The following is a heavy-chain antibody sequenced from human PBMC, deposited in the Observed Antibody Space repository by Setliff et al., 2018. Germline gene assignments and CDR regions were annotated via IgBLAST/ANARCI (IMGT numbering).Heavy chain of an antibody. Sequence: PSETLSLTCTVSGASISSSSYYWAWIRQPPGRGLELIGSIFHGGSTYYNPSLKSRVTISIDASKNQFSLKLDSVTAADTAVYYCARRYNFWSGYLDYWGQGTLVTVSS. D-gene: IGHD3-3*01. CDR3: ARRYNFWSGYLDY. J-gene: IGHJ4*02. CDR1: GASISSSSYY. V-gene: IGHV4-39*07. CDR2: IFHGGST.